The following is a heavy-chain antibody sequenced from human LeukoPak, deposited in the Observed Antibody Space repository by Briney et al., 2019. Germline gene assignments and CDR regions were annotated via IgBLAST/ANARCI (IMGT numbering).Heavy chain of an antibody. CDR3: AKEDVTRKGYMDV. CDR1: GFIFDDYG. Sequence: GGSLRLSCEAPGFIFDDYGMHWVRQAPGKGLEGVSGISRNNARGYAGSVRGRVTISRDNARNSLYLQMNSLREEDTALYYCAKEDVTRKGYMDVWGKGTTVTVSS. J-gene: IGHJ6*04. D-gene: IGHD1-14*01. V-gene: IGHV3-9*01. CDR2: ISRNNAR.